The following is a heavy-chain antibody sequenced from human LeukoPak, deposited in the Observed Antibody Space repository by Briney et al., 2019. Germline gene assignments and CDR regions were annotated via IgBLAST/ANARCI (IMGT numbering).Heavy chain of an antibody. D-gene: IGHD6-13*01. CDR1: GFTFSGSA. V-gene: IGHV3-73*01. CDR2: IRSKANSYAT. CDR3: TYHSSSWYGVDY. J-gene: IGHJ4*02. Sequence: QPGGSLKLSCAASGFTFSGSAMHWVRQASGKGLEWVGRIRSKANSYATAYAASVKGRFTISRDDSKNTAYLQMNSLKTEDTAVYYCTYHSSSWYGVDYWGQGTLDTVSS.